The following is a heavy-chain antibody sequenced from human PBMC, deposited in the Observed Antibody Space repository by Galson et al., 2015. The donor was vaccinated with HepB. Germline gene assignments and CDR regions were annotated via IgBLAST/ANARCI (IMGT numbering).Heavy chain of an antibody. Sequence: SLRLSCAASGFTFSNSAIHWVRQAPGKGLEWVAVISSDGSNKYSADSVKGRFTISRDNSKNTLYLQMNSLRVEDTAVYYCARGADRHCRITSCYNYHDYWGQGTLVTVSS. CDR3: ARGADRHCRITSCYNYHDY. CDR2: ISSDGSNK. J-gene: IGHJ4*02. D-gene: IGHD2-2*02. V-gene: IGHV3-30-3*01. CDR1: GFTFSNSA.